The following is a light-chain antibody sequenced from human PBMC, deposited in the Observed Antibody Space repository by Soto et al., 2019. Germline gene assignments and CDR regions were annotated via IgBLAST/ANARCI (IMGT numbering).Light chain of an antibody. V-gene: IGLV1-40*01. CDR2: GDN. CDR3: QSYDSSLNRV. Sequence: QSVLSQPPSVSGAPGQRITISCTGGSSNIGANYDVHWYRQVPGTAPKLLMSGDNNRPSGVADRFSGSKSGTSASLAITRLQAEDEADYYCQSYDSSLNRVLGTGTKLTVL. J-gene: IGLJ1*01. CDR1: SSNIGANYD.